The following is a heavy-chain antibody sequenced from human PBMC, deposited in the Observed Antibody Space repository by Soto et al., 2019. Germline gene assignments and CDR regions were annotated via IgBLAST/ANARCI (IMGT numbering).Heavy chain of an antibody. V-gene: IGHV4-34*01. CDR1: GGSFSPYF. D-gene: IGHD6-19*01. J-gene: IGHJ2*01. CDR3: ARLASGWQYYYFDF. Sequence: QVQLQQWGAGLLKPSETLSLTCAVYGGSFSPYFWSWIRQPPGKGLEWIGEINHSGSTNYNPSLTRGATLSVDTSKTHVSLKLTSVTAADAAVYYCARLASGWQYYYFDFWGRGTPVTVSS. CDR2: INHSGST.